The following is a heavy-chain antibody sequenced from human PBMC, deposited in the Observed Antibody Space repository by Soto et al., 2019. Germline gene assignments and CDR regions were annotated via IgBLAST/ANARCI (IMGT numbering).Heavy chain of an antibody. CDR3: AREPYGDSQYFDY. CDR1: GFTFNSLF. J-gene: IGHJ4*02. Sequence: QVQLVESGGAMVQAGTSLRLSCTGSGFTFNSLFLHWVRQGPDKGLEWVAVVSFDGKVTYYADSVKGRFTVSRDNSKNTIYLQANSLRAEDTAVYYCAREPYGDSQYFDYWGQGTPVTVSS. V-gene: IGHV3-30*04. CDR2: VSFDGKVT. D-gene: IGHD2-21*02.